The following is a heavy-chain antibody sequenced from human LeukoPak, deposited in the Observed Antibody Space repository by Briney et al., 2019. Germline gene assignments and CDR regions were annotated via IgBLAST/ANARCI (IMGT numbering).Heavy chain of an antibody. V-gene: IGHV4-34*01. CDR2: INHSGST. J-gene: IGHJ4*02. CDR3: ARRSDSSGYYSDSRRAYFDY. D-gene: IGHD3-22*01. CDR1: GGSFSGYY. Sequence: PSETLSLTCAVYGGSFSGYYWSWIRQPPGKGLEWIGEINHSGSTNYNPSLKSRVTISVDTSKNQFSLKLSSVTAADTAVYYCARRSDSSGYYSDSRRAYFDYWGQGTLVTVSS.